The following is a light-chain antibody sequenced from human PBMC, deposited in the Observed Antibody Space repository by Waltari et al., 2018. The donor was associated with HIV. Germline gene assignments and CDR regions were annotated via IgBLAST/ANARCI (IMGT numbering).Light chain of an antibody. J-gene: IGLJ3*02. V-gene: IGLV8-61*01. CDR2: NPN. CDR1: SGSVSGRSS. Sequence: QTVVTQESSLSVSPGGTVTLTCGLSSGSVSGRSSPRWYQQTPGQAPRPLIYNPNTRSSGVPDRFSGSILGNKAALTISGAQADDECDYHCVLYVGSGIWVFGGGTKLTVL. CDR3: VLYVGSGIWV.